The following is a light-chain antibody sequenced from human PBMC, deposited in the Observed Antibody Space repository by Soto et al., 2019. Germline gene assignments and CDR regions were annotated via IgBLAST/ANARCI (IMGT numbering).Light chain of an antibody. J-gene: IGKJ1*01. CDR3: QQYGSSPGT. CDR2: GPS. V-gene: IGKV3-20*01. Sequence: EILLTQSPGTLSLSPGERATLSCRASQCVNSNYLAWYQQKPGQAPRLLIFGPSTRATGIPDRFSGSGSGTDFTLTISRLEPEDFAVYYCQQYGSSPGTFGQGTKVDIK. CDR1: QCVNSNY.